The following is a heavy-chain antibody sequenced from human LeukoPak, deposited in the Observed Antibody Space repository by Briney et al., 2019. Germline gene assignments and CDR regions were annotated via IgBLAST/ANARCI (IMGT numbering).Heavy chain of an antibody. J-gene: IGHJ3*02. CDR1: GGSISSYY. CDR2: IYTSGST. D-gene: IGHD6-13*01. Sequence: SETLSLTCTVSGGSISSYYWSWIRQLPGKGLEWIGYIYTSGSTNYNPSLKSRVTISVDTSKNQFSLKLSSVTAADTAVYYCARLVVNAFDIWGQGTMVTVSS. V-gene: IGHV4-4*09. CDR3: ARLVVNAFDI.